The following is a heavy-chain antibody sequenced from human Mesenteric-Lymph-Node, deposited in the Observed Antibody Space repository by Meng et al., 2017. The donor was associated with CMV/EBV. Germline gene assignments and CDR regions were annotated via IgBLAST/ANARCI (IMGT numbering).Heavy chain of an antibody. CDR1: GYTFTGYY. CDR3: ARDFDSGNYYYCAMDV. CDR2: MNPNSGNT. D-gene: IGHD3-9*01. J-gene: IGHJ6*02. Sequence: ASVKVSCKASGYTFTGYYMHWVRQATGQGLEWMGWMNPNSGNTGYAQKFQGRVTMTRNTSISTAYMELSSLRSEDTAVYYCARDFDSGNYYYCAMDVWGQGTTVTVSS. V-gene: IGHV1-8*02.